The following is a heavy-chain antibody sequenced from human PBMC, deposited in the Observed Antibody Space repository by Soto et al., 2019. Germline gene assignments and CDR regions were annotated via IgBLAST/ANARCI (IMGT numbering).Heavy chain of an antibody. V-gene: IGHV3-30*18. D-gene: IGHD3-10*01. J-gene: IGHJ4*02. CDR2: ISYDGSNK. Sequence: QVQLVESGGGVVQPGRSLRLSCAASGFTFSSYGMHWVRQAPGKGLEWVAVISYDGSNKYYADSVKGRFTISRDNSKNTLYLQMNSLRAEDTAVYYCAKAVNYYYGSGSPSEDWGQGTLVTGSS. CDR1: GFTFSSYG. CDR3: AKAVNYYYGSGSPSED.